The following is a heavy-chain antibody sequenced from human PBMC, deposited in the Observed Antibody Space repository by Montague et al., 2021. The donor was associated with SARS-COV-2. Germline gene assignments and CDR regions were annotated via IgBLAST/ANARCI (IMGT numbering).Heavy chain of an antibody. CDR1: GGSISSSSYY. D-gene: IGHD3-10*01. Sequence: TLSLTCTVSGGSISSSSYYWGWIRQPPGKGLEWIGSIYYSGSTYYNPSLKSRVTISVDTSKNQFSLKLSSVTAADTAVYYCARQPVLLWFGELFRGGGVDVWGQGTTVTVSS. J-gene: IGHJ6*02. CDR3: ARQPVLLWFGELFRGGGVDV. CDR2: IYYSGST. V-gene: IGHV4-39*01.